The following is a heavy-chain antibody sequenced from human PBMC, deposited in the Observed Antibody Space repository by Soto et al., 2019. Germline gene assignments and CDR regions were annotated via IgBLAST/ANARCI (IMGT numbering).Heavy chain of an antibody. D-gene: IGHD6-6*01. CDR2: VYYTGST. CDR1: GGSMSGYY. J-gene: IGHJ4*02. Sequence: TLSLTCRVSGGSMSGYYWSWVRLAPGKGLEWIGYVYYTGSTNYNPSLQSRVSISVDTSNKHFSLSLSLVTAADTAVYFCARSIAVPSGHIDHWGQGIRVTVSS. V-gene: IGHV4-59*01. CDR3: ARSIAVPSGHIDH.